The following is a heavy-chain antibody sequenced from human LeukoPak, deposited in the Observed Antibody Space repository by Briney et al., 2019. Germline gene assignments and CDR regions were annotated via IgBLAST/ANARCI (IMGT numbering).Heavy chain of an antibody. CDR3: ATLTPYDSSGFDY. CDR2: INPNSGGT. CDR1: GYTFTGYY. V-gene: IGHV1-2*02. J-gene: IGHJ4*02. D-gene: IGHD3-22*01. Sequence: ASVKVSCKASGYTFTGYYMHWVRQAPGQGLEWMGWINPNSGGTNYAQKFQGRVTMTRDTSISAAYMELSRLRSDDTAVYYCATLTPYDSSGFDYWGQGTLVTASS.